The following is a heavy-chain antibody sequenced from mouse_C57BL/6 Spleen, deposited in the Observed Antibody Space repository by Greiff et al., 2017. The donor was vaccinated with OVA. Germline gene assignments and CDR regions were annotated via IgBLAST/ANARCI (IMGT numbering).Heavy chain of an antibody. CDR3: ARVTENYFDY. Sequence: QVQLQQPGAELVKPGASVKLSCKASGYTFTSYWMHWVKQRPGRGLEWIGRIGPNSGGTKYNEKFRSKATLTVDKPSSTAYMQLSSLTSEDSAVYYCARVTENYFDYWGQGTTLTVSS. CDR2: IGPNSGGT. CDR1: GYTFTSYW. J-gene: IGHJ2*01. D-gene: IGHD2-1*01. V-gene: IGHV1-72*01.